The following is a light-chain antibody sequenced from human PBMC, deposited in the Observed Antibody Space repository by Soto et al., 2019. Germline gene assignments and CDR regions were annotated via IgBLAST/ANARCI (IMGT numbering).Light chain of an antibody. J-gene: IGKJ1*01. CDR2: AAS. CDR3: QQSYSALVA. Sequence: DFQITQSPSSLSASVGDRVTITCRASQSISSSLNWYQQKPGRAPELLIYAASSLQSGVPSRFSGSGSGTDFTLTISSLQPEDFATYYCQQSYSALVAFGQGTKVDI. CDR1: QSISSS. V-gene: IGKV1-39*01.